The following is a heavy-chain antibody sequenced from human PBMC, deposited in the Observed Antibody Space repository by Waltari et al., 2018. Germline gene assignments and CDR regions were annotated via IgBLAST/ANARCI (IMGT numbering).Heavy chain of an antibody. Sequence: QGQLRESGPGLVKPSETLSLTCSVSGYSITTNDYWGWVRLPPGRGLEWIGIIFHDGSAYYNPSPNSRVIISVDTSNNQFSLKLRSVTPGDTAVYYCVRGEYGGNSGKVDLWGPGTLVTVSS. D-gene: IGHD3-16*01. V-gene: IGHV4-38-2*01. CDR3: VRGEYGGNSGKVDL. CDR1: GYSITTNDY. CDR2: IFHDGSA. J-gene: IGHJ5*02.